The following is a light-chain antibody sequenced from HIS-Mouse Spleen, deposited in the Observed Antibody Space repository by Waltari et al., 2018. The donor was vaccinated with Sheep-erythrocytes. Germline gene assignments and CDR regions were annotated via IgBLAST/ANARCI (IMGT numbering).Light chain of an antibody. CDR3: CSYAGSSTPWV. CDR1: SSDVGSYNL. CDR2: EGS. V-gene: IGLV2-23*01. Sequence: QSALTQPASVSGSPGQSITISCTGTSSDVGSYNLVSWYQQHPGKAPKPLIYEGSKRPSGVSTRFSCSKSGHTASLTISGLQAEDEADYYCCSYAGSSTPWVFGGGTKLTVL. J-gene: IGLJ3*02.